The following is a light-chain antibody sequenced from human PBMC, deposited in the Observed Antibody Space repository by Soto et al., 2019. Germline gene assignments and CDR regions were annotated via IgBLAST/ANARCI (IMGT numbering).Light chain of an antibody. CDR2: DVT. Sequence: QSALTQPRSVSGSPGQSVTSSCTGTSSDVGSYNYVSWYQRHPGKAPQLIIYDVTRRPSGVPDRFSGSKSGNTASLTISGLQAEDEADFYCCSYAGDYTLIFGGGTKVTVL. CDR3: CSYAGDYTLI. CDR1: SSDVGSYNY. V-gene: IGLV2-11*01. J-gene: IGLJ2*01.